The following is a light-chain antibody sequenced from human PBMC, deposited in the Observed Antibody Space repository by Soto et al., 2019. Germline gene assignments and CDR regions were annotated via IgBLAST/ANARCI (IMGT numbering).Light chain of an antibody. CDR3: SSYTDRKNLV. V-gene: IGLV2-14*01. Sequence: QSALTQPASVSGSPGQSITISCAGTSSDVGAYNYVSWYQQHPGKAPKLMIYEVSNRPSGVSNRFSGSKSGDTASLTISGLQAEDEAAYYCSSYTDRKNLVFGTGTKVTVL. CDR2: EVS. J-gene: IGLJ1*01. CDR1: SSDVGAYNY.